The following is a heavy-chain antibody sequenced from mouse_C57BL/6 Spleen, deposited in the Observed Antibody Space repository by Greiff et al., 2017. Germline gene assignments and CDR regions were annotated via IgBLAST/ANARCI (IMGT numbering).Heavy chain of an antibody. CDR3: TRGGLDPY. D-gene: IGHD3-3*01. V-gene: IGHV1-15*01. CDR2: IDPETGGT. J-gene: IGHJ3*01. CDR1: GYTFTDYE. Sequence: QVQLQQSGAELVRPGASVTLSCKASGYTFTDYEMHWVKQTPVHGLEWIGAIDPETGGTAYNQKFKGKAILTADKSSSTAYMELRSLTSEDSAVYYCTRGGLDPYWGQGTLVTVSA.